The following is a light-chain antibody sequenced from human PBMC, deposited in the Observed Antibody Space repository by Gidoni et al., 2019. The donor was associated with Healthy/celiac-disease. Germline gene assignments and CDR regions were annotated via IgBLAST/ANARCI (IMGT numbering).Light chain of an antibody. Sequence: SYELTQPSSVSVSPGQTARITCSGDVLAKKYARWFQQKPGQAPVLVIYEDSERPSGIPERFSGSSSGATVTLTISGAQVEDEADYYCYSAADNNLGVFGGGTQLTVL. CDR1: VLAKKY. CDR3: YSAADNNLGV. J-gene: IGLJ7*01. V-gene: IGLV3-27*01. CDR2: EDS.